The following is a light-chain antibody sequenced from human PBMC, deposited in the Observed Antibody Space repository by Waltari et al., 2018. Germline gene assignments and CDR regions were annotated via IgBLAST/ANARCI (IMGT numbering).Light chain of an antibody. Sequence: QSVLTHPPSVSGAPGQRVTISCTRSSSNIGAGSDVHWYQQLPGTAPKLLIYGNSNRPSGVPDRFSGSKSGTSASLAITGLQAEDEADYYCQSYDSSLSGYVVFGGGTKLTVL. V-gene: IGLV1-40*01. CDR3: QSYDSSLSGYVV. CDR1: SSNIGAGSD. CDR2: GNS. J-gene: IGLJ2*01.